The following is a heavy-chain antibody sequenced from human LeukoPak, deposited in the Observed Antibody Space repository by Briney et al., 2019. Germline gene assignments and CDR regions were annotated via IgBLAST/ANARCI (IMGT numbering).Heavy chain of an antibody. CDR2: IWYDGSNK. Sequence: PGRSLRLSCAASGFTFSSYGMHWVRQAPGKGLEWVAVIWYDGSNKYYADSVKGRFTISRDNSKNTLYLQMNSLRAEDTAVYYCARAATGLGVVGFDYWGQGTLVTVSS. CDR3: ARAATGLGVVGFDY. J-gene: IGHJ4*02. V-gene: IGHV3-33*01. CDR1: GFTFSSYG.